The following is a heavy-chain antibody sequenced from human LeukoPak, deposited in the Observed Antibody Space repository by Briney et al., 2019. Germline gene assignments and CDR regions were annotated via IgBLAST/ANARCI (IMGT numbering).Heavy chain of an antibody. V-gene: IGHV4-34*01. Sequence: PSETLSLTCAVYGGSFSGYYWSWIRQPPGKGLEWIGEINHSGSTNYNPSLKSRVTISVDTSKNQFSLKLSSVTAADTAVYYCARGPSYCSSTSCSTANWFDPRGQGTLVTVSS. CDR3: ARGPSYCSSTSCSTANWFDP. D-gene: IGHD2-2*01. CDR1: GGSFSGYY. CDR2: INHSGST. J-gene: IGHJ5*02.